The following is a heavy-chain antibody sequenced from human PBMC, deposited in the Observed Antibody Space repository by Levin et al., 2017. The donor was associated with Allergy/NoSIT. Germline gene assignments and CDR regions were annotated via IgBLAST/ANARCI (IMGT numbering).Heavy chain of an antibody. Sequence: SQTLSLTCAVYGGSFSGYYWSWIRQPPGKGLEWIGEVTHSGSTSYNPSLKSRVTISVDTSKNQFSLKLSSVTAADTAVYYCAVQEVVVTAITYYYYGMDVWGQGTTVTVSS. J-gene: IGHJ6*02. CDR1: GGSFSGYY. CDR2: VTHSGST. V-gene: IGHV4-34*01. D-gene: IGHD2-21*02. CDR3: AVQEVVVTAITYYYYGMDV.